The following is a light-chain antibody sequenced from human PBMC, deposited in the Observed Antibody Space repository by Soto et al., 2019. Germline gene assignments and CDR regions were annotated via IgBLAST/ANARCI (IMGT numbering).Light chain of an antibody. CDR3: QQYFSTPWT. CDR1: QSVLYSSNNRNY. Sequence: DIVMTQSPDSLAVSLGERATINCKSSQSVLYSSNNRNYLAWYQQKPGQPPKLLIYWASARESGVPDRFSGSGSGPDFTLTISSLQTEDVAVYSCQQYFSTPWTFGQGTKVEIK. J-gene: IGKJ1*01. CDR2: WAS. V-gene: IGKV4-1*01.